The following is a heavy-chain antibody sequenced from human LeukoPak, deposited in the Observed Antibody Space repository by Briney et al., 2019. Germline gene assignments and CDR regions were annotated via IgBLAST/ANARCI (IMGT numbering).Heavy chain of an antibody. Sequence: ASVKVSCKASGGTFSSYAISWVRQAPGQGLEWMGGIIPILGTANYAQKFQGRVTITADESTSTAYMELSSLRSEDTAVYYCARDDPFYGSGVIDYWGQGTLVTVSS. CDR3: ARDDPFYGSGVIDY. CDR1: GGTFSSYA. V-gene: IGHV1-69*01. J-gene: IGHJ4*02. CDR2: IIPILGTA. D-gene: IGHD3-10*01.